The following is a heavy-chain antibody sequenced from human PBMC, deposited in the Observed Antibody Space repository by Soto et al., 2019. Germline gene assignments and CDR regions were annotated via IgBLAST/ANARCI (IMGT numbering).Heavy chain of an antibody. Sequence: GASVKVSCKASGYTSTGYYMHWVRQAPGQGLEWMGWINPNSGGTNYAQKFQGRVTMTRDTSISTAYMELSRLRSDDTAVYYCARLTDFWSGTKDYWGQGTLVTVSS. CDR2: INPNSGGT. CDR1: GYTSTGYY. J-gene: IGHJ4*02. CDR3: ARLTDFWSGTKDY. D-gene: IGHD3-3*01. V-gene: IGHV1-2*02.